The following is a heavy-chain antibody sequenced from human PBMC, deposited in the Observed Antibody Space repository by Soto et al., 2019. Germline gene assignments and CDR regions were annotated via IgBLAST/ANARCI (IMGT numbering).Heavy chain of an antibody. V-gene: IGHV4-34*01. J-gene: IGHJ4*02. CDR2: VDHSGGT. CDR1: DGSFSGYY. CDR3: ARGHLGYSSGWSGFDY. Sequence: QVQLQQSGAGLLKPSEALSLTRAVYDGSFSGYYWSWIRQSPGKGLEGIGEVDHSGGTNYNPSLETRLSISVAASKNQFSLKLTSVTAADTAVYYCARGHLGYSSGWSGFDYWGQGTLVTVSS. D-gene: IGHD6-13*01.